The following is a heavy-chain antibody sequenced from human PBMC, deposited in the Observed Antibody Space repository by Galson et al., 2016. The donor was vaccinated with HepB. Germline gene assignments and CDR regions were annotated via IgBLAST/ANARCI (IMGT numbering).Heavy chain of an antibody. CDR1: GYIFTTHS. CDR3: AKRFGSHGMDA. D-gene: IGHD3-10*01. CDR2: INPYNGNT. V-gene: IGHV1-18*01. J-gene: IGHJ6*02. Sequence: SVKVSCKAVGYIFTTHSLNWVRQAPGQGLEWMGWINPYNGNTNYAQKFQDRVTMTTDTSTSTAYMELRSLRAADTAIYYCAKRFGSHGMDAWGQGTTVTVSS.